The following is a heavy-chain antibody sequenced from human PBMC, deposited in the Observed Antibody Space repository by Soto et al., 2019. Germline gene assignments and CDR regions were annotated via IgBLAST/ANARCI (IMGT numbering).Heavy chain of an antibody. Sequence: ASVKVSCKASGYTFTSYGISWVRQAPGQGLEWMGWISAYNGNTNYAQKLQGRVTMTTDTSTSTAYMELRSLRSDDTAVYYCARVGARDYDFWSGIPFDPWGQGTLVTVSS. CDR3: ARVGARDYDFWSGIPFDP. CDR1: GYTFTSYG. J-gene: IGHJ5*02. CDR2: ISAYNGNT. D-gene: IGHD3-3*01. V-gene: IGHV1-18*01.